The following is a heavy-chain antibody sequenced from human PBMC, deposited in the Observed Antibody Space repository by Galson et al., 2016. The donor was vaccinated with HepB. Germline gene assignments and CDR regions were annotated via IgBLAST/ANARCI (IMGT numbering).Heavy chain of an antibody. CDR1: GGTFSRFA. CDR2: MIPMLATA. CDR3: ARSFWGKYETGYYHYALDV. Sequence: SVKVSCKASGGTFSRFAISWVRQAPGQGLEWMGGMIPMLATAHYAQSFQGRVTVSADESTSTAYMELSSLRSDDTAVYYCARSFWGKYETGYYHYALDVWGQGTTVTVSS. V-gene: IGHV1-69*13. D-gene: IGHD3-16*01. J-gene: IGHJ6*02.